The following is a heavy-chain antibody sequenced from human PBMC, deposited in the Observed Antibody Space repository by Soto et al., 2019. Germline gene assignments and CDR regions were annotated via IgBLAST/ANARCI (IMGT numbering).Heavy chain of an antibody. CDR2: IKHDGSEK. CDR3: ARDGTDDAFDI. Sequence: PGGSLRLSCAASGFTFSSFWMSWVRQAPGKGLEWVAKIKHDGSEKFYVNSVEGRFTISRDSTKNSLYLQMNSLRAADTAVYYCARDGTDDAFDIWGQGTMVTVPS. V-gene: IGHV3-7*03. CDR1: GFTFSSFW. J-gene: IGHJ3*02.